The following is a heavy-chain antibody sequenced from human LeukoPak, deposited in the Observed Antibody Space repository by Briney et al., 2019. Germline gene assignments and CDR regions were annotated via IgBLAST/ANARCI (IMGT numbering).Heavy chain of an antibody. CDR2: ISGSGGST. J-gene: IGHJ4*02. V-gene: IGHV3-23*01. Sequence: GGSLRLSCAASGFTFSSYAMSWVRQAPGKGLEWVSAISGSGGSTYYADSVKGRFTISRDNSKNTLYLQMNSLGAEDTAVYYCAIPYPSIAVAVTGYFDYWGQGTLVTVSS. CDR3: AIPYPSIAVAVTGYFDY. CDR1: GFTFSSYA. D-gene: IGHD6-19*01.